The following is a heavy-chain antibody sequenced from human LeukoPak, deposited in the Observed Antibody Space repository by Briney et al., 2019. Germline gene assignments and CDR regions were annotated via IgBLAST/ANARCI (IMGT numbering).Heavy chain of an antibody. D-gene: IGHD6-25*01. J-gene: IGHJ4*02. V-gene: IGHV1-18*01. CDR2: ISGYNDNT. CDR1: GFTFRDYA. CDR3: ARVHRPYNIGLMDY. Sequence: ASVKVSCKISGFTFRDYAIGWVRRVPGQGLEWMGWISGYNDNTNFAQRLQDRISMATDTSTDTAYMTLRSLRSDDTAVYFCARVHRPYNIGLMDYWGQGTQITVSS.